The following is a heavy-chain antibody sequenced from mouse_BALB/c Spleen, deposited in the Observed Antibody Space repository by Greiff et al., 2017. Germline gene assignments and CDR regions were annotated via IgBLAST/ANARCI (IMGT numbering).Heavy chain of an antibody. D-gene: IGHD1-1*01. V-gene: IGHV5-6-5*01. CDR1: GFTFSSYA. CDR3: ARGGTTVVDWYFDV. Sequence: EVQVVESGGGLVKPGGSLKLSCAASGFTFSSYAMSWVRQTPEKRLEWVASISSGGSTYYPDSVKGRFTISRDNARNILYLQMSSLRSEDTAMYYCARGGTTVVDWYFDVWGAGTTVTVSS. CDR2: ISSGGST. J-gene: IGHJ1*01.